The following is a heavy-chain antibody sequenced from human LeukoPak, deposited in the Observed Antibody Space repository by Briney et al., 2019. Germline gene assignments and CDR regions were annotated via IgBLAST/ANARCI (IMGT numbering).Heavy chain of an antibody. V-gene: IGHV3-21*01. D-gene: IGHD6-13*01. CDR1: GFTLSSHS. CDR2: ISSSSSYI. CDR3: ARVAAAGYYYYYGMDV. J-gene: IGHJ6*02. Sequence: GGSLRLSCAASGFTLSSHSMNWVRQAPGKGLEWVSFISSSSSYIYYADSVKGRFTIARDNAKNSLYLQMNSLRAEDTAVYYCARVAAAGYYYYYGMDVWGQGTTVTVSS.